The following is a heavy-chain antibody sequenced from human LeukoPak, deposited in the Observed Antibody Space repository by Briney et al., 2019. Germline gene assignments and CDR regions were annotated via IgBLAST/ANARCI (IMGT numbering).Heavy chain of an antibody. CDR2: TYYSGST. CDR1: GGSISSGGYY. D-gene: IGHD5-12*01. V-gene: IGHV4-31*03. J-gene: IGHJ4*02. Sequence: SETLSLTCTVSGGSISSGGYYWSWIRQHPGKGLEWIGYTYYSGSTYYNPSLKSRVTISVDTSKNQFSLKLSSVTAADTAVYYCARSHRPYDEAFDYWGQGTLVTVSS. CDR3: ARSHRPYDEAFDY.